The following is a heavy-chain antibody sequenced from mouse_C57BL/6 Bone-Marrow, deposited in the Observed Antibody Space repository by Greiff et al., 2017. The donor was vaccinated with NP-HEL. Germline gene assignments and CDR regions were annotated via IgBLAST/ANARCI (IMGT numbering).Heavy chain of an antibody. CDR3: ARSSDYGSSPYYFDY. CDR1: GYAFSSSW. J-gene: IGHJ2*01. CDR2: IYPGDGDT. D-gene: IGHD1-1*01. V-gene: IGHV1-82*01. Sequence: VQLVESGPELVKPGASVKISCKASGYAFSSSWMNWVKQRPGKGLEWIGRIYPGDGDTNYNGKFKGKATLTADKSSSTAYMQLSSLTSEDSAVYFCARSSDYGSSPYYFDYWGQGTTLTVSS.